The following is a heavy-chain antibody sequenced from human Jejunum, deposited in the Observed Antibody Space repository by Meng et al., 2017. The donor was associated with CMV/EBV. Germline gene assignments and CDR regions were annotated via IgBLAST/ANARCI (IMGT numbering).Heavy chain of an antibody. CDR1: GFPLNSYG. CDR3: ARDNDGSSHYSQFDY. J-gene: IGHJ4*02. Sequence: SGFPLNSYGIHWVRQFPGKGLEWVAVLWYDGSRKYFADSVQGRFSISRDDSKNTVYLQMNSLRAEDTAVYYCARDNDGSSHYSQFDYWGQGTQVTVSS. V-gene: IGHV3-33*01. D-gene: IGHD3-22*01. CDR2: LWYDGSRK.